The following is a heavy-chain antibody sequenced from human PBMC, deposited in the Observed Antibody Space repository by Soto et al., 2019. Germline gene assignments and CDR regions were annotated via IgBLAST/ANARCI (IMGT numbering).Heavy chain of an antibody. V-gene: IGHV5-10-1*01. J-gene: IGHJ6*02. CDR1: GYSFTSYW. CDR3: ASGSNSYYYYYGMDV. CDR2: IDPSDSYT. Sequence: VESLKISCKGSGYSFTSYWISWVRQMPGKGLEWMGRIDPSDSYTNYSPSFQGHVTISADKSISTAYLQWSSLKASDTAMYYCASGSNSYYYYYGMDVWGQGTTVTVS. D-gene: IGHD2-2*01.